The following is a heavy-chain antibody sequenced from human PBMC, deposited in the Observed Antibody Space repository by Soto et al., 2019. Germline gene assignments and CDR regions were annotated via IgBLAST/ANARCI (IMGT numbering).Heavy chain of an antibody. D-gene: IGHD1-26*01. CDR2: IKQDGSEK. Sequence: GGSLRLSCAASGFTFSNYWMSWVRQAPGKGLEWVANIKQDGSEKYYVDSVKGRFTISRDNAKNSLYLQMNSLRAEDTAVYYCIVGATNDLFDYWGQGTLVTVSS. CDR1: GFTFSNYW. J-gene: IGHJ4*02. CDR3: IVGATNDLFDY. V-gene: IGHV3-7*05.